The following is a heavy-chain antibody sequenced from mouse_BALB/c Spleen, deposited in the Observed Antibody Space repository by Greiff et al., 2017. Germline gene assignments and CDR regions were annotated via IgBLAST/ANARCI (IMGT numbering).Heavy chain of an antibody. V-gene: IGHV1-82*01. J-gene: IGHJ1*01. CDR2: IYPGDGDT. CDR1: GYAFSSSW. D-gene: IGHD1-1*01. Sequence: QVQLQQSGPELVKPGASVKISCKASGYAFSSSWMNWVKQRPGQGLEWIGRIYPGDGDTNYNGKFKGKATLTADKSSSTAYMQLSSLTSVDSAVYFCANCYGSSHWYFDVWGAGTTGTVSS. CDR3: ANCYGSSHWYFDV.